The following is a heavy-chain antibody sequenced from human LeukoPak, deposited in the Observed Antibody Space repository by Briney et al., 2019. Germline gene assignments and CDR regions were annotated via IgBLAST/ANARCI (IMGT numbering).Heavy chain of an antibody. Sequence: ASVKLSCKASGYTFTGYYMPWVRQAPGQGLEWMGWINPNSGGTNYAQKFQGRVTMTRDTSISTAYMELSRLRSDDTAVYYCARDPGYSGYADYWGQGTLVTVSS. V-gene: IGHV1-2*02. CDR3: ARDPGYSGYADY. D-gene: IGHD5-12*01. CDR1: GYTFTGYY. CDR2: INPNSGGT. J-gene: IGHJ4*02.